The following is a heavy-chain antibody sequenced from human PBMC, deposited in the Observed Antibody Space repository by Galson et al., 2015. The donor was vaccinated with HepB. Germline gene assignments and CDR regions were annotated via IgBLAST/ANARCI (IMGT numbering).Heavy chain of an antibody. Sequence: TRSLTCSVSGVSVSSGGHFWNWVRQRPGKDLEWIGYIYDTGSTNYNPSLRSRATISLDTPNNHISLKLTSVSSADTAVYYCARGHTIYGVMWRYLASWGQGLLVTVSS. CDR1: GVSVSSGGHF. CDR3: ARGHTIYGVMWRYLAS. V-gene: IGHV4-31*03. CDR2: IYDTGST. D-gene: IGHD3-3*01. J-gene: IGHJ4*02.